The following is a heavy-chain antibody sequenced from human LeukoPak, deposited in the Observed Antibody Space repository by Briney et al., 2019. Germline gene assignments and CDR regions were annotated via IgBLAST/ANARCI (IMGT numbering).Heavy chain of an antibody. CDR1: GFTFSSYS. CDR2: ISSSSSYI. Sequence: PGGSLRLSCAASGFTFSSYSMNWVRQAPGKGLEWVSSISSSSSYIYYADSVKGRFTISRDNAKNSLYLQMNSLRAEDTAVYYCAKVLTWGIVAIDSYYFDYWGQGTLVTVSS. V-gene: IGHV3-21*04. D-gene: IGHD1-26*01. J-gene: IGHJ4*02. CDR3: AKVLTWGIVAIDSYYFDY.